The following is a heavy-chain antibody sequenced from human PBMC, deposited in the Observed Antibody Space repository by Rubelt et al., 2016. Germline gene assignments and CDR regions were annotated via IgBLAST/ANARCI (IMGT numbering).Heavy chain of an antibody. CDR3: ARGPPGVLWFGELFVGAFDI. J-gene: IGHJ3*02. CDR1: GYSISSGYY. V-gene: IGHV4-38-2*02. CDR2: IYHSGST. Sequence: QVQLQESGPGLVKPSETLSLTCTVSGYSISSGYYWGWIRQPPGKGLEWIGSIYHSGSTYYNPSLKCLVTISVDTSKNQFALKLSSVTAADTAVYYCARGPPGVLWFGELFVGAFDIWGQGTMVTVSS. D-gene: IGHD3-10*01.